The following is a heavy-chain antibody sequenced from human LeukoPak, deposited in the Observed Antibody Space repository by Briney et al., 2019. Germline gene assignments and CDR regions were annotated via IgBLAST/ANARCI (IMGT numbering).Heavy chain of an antibody. J-gene: IGHJ4*02. V-gene: IGHV4-34*01. Sequence: SETLSLTCAVYGGSFSGYYWSWIRQPPGKGLEWIGETNHSGSTNYNPSLKSRVTISVDTSKNQFSLKLSSVTAADTAVYYCATSEGGIAAAGLFDYWGQGTLVTVSS. CDR3: ATSEGGIAAAGLFDY. CDR2: TNHSGST. D-gene: IGHD6-13*01. CDR1: GGSFSGYY.